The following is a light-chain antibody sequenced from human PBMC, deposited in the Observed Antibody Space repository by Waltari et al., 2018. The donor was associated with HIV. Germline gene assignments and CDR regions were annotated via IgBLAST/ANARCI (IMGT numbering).Light chain of an antibody. J-gene: IGLJ3*02. V-gene: IGLV1-44*01. CDR2: CNN. CDR3: AAWDDSLNAWV. CDR1: SSNIGSNI. Sequence: QSVLTQPPSASGTPGQRVSISCSGSSSNIGSNIVHWYQQLPGTAPKLLIYCNNQRPSGVPDRFSGSKSGTSASLAISGLQSEDEADYYCAAWDDSLNAWVFGGGTKLTVL.